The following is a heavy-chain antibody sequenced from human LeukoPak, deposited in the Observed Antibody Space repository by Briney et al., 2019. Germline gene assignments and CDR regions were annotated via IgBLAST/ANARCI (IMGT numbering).Heavy chain of an antibody. CDR2: IYSGGST. D-gene: IGHD2-15*01. J-gene: IGHJ4*02. CDR1: GFTVSSNY. Sequence: GGSLRLSCAASGFTVSSNYMSWVRQAPGKGLERVSVIYSGGSTYYADSVKGRFTISRDNSKNTLYLQMNSLRAEDTAVYYCARDLQTTYCSGGSCYGSADYWGQGTLVTVSS. V-gene: IGHV3-66*01. CDR3: ARDLQTTYCSGGSCYGSADY.